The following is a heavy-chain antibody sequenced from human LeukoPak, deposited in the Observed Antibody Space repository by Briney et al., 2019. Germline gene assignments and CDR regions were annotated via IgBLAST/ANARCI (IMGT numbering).Heavy chain of an antibody. V-gene: IGHV1-46*03. CDR3: ARHGSGRYYPAEGRVDY. J-gene: IGHJ4*02. D-gene: IGHD3-10*01. CDR1: GYGFTSCY. Sequence: ASVKVSCKAFGYGFTSCYIHWVRQAPGQGLEWMGIINPSVGGTTYARKFQGRVTMTRDTSTSTVYMELSSLRSEDTAVYYCARHGSGRYYPAEGRVDYWGQGTLVTVSS. CDR2: INPSVGGT.